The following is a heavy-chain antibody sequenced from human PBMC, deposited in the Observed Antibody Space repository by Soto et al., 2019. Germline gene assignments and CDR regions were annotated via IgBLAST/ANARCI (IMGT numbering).Heavy chain of an antibody. CDR2: IYYSGST. J-gene: IGHJ4*02. CDR3: ARSPTLNGIRTTASVFDY. V-gene: IGHV4-59*01. Sequence: SETLFLTCTVSGGSISSYYWSWIRQPPGKGLEWIGYIYYSGSTNYNPSLKSRVTISVDTSKNQFSLKLSSVTAADTAVYYCARSPTLNGIRTTASVFDYWGQGTLVTVSS. CDR1: GGSISSYY.